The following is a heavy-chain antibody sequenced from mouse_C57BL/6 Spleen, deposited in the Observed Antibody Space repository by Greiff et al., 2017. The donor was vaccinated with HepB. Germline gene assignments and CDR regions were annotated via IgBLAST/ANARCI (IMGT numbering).Heavy chain of an antibody. CDR2: INPNSGST. Sequence: QVQLQQPGAELVKPGASVKLSCKASGYTFTSYWMHWVKQRPGQGLEWIGMINPNSGSTNYNEKFKSKATLTVDKSSSTAYMQLISLTSDDSAVYYCARLDYDEDYFDYWGQGTTLTVSS. CDR3: ARLDYDEDYFDY. D-gene: IGHD2-4*01. CDR1: GYTFTSYW. J-gene: IGHJ2*01. V-gene: IGHV1-64*01.